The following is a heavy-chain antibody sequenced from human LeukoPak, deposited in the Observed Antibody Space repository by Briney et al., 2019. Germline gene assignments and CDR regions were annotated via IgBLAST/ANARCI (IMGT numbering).Heavy chain of an antibody. J-gene: IGHJ4*02. Sequence: GGSLRLSCAPCGFTFSSYAMGWLRQAPGKVLEWVSAISGSGGSTYYADSVKGRFTISRDNSKNTLYLQMNSLRAEDTAVYYCAKKGGFDYWGQGTLVTVS. CDR2: ISGSGGST. CDR1: GFTFSSYA. D-gene: IGHD2-15*01. CDR3: AKKGGFDY. V-gene: IGHV3-23*01.